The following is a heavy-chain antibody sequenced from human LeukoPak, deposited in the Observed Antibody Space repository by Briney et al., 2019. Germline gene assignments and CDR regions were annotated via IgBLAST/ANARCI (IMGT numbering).Heavy chain of an antibody. Sequence: GASVKVSCKASGGTFNSYAISWVRQAPGQGLEWMGGIIPIFGTTNYARKFRGRVTLTADKSTRTAYMELSSLRSEDTAVYYCARDLSGIAGYTYGRGIDYWGQGTLVTVSS. CDR1: GGTFNSYA. V-gene: IGHV1-69*06. CDR2: IIPIFGTT. CDR3: ARDLSGIAGYTYGRGIDY. J-gene: IGHJ4*02. D-gene: IGHD5-18*01.